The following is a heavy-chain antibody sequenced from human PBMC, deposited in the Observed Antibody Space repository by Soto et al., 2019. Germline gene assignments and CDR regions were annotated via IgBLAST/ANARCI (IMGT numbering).Heavy chain of an antibody. D-gene: IGHD2-15*01. CDR3: APLSVSLSGPYGIHV. Sequence: SETLSLTCIVSGYSLSSSDYYWSWIRQSPGKGLEWIGSMFYSGLTYYNPSLKSRVTLSVDTSKNQFSVRLNSVTAADTAVYYCAPLSVSLSGPYGIHVWGQGTTVTVSS. CDR2: MFYSGLT. V-gene: IGHV4-39*01. CDR1: GYSLSSSDYY. J-gene: IGHJ6*02.